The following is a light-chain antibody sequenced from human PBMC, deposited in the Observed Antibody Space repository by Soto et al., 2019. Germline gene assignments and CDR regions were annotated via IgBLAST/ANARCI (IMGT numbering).Light chain of an antibody. J-gene: IGKJ1*01. CDR1: QSISSW. CDR3: QQYTNTNNPWM. V-gene: IGKV1-5*03. CDR2: KAS. Sequence: DIQMTQSPSTLFASVGDRVTITCLATQSISSWLSWYQQKPGKATKLLIYKASSLESGVPSRLSGSGSGTEFTLTISSLQPDDSATYYCQQYTNTNNPWMFGQGTKVDIK.